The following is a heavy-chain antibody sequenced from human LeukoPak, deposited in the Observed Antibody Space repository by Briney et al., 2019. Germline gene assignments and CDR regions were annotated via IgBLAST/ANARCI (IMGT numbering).Heavy chain of an antibody. D-gene: IGHD6-13*01. CDR1: GFTFSRYA. CDR2: INSDGSSA. J-gene: IGHJ4*02. Sequence: GGSLRLSCAASGFTFSRYAMSWVRQAPGKGLEWVSRINSDGSSASYADSVKGRFTISRDNAKNTLYLQMNSLRAEDTAVYYCAVGAAGLDYWGQGTQVTVSS. CDR3: AVGAAGLDY. V-gene: IGHV3-74*01.